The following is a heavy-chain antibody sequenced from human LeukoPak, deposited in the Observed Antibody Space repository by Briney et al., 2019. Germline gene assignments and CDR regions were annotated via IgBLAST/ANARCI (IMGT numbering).Heavy chain of an antibody. CDR3: ARDDIVAVPAAIRGP. CDR1: GGSISSSSYY. J-gene: IGHJ5*02. Sequence: SETLSLTCTVSGGSISSSSYYWGWIRQPPGKGLEWIGSIYYSGSTYYNPSLKSRVTISVDTSKNQFSLKLSSVTAADTAVYYCARDDIVAVPAAIRGPWGQGTLVTVSS. D-gene: IGHD2-2*01. V-gene: IGHV4-39*07. CDR2: IYYSGST.